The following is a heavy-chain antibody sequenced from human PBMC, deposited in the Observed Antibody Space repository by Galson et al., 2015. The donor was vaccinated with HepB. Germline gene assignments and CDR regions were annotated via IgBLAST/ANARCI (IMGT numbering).Heavy chain of an antibody. CDR2: IYYSGST. D-gene: IGHD6-6*01. CDR3: ARHSIAARLDNWFDP. V-gene: IGHV4-39*01. CDR1: GGSISSSSYY. Sequence: ETLSLTCTVSGGSISSSSYYWGWIRQPPGKGLEWIGSIYYSGSTYYNPSLKSRVTISVDTSKNQFSLKLSSVTAADTAVYYCARHSIAARLDNWFDPWGQGTLVTVSS. J-gene: IGHJ5*02.